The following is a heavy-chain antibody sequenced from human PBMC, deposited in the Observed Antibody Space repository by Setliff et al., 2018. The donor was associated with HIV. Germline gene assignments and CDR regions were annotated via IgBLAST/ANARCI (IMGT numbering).Heavy chain of an antibody. V-gene: IGHV3-30*02. D-gene: IGHD3-10*01. Sequence: GGSLRLSCAASGFTFSTYGMQWVRQAPGKGLEWVAFIRYDGSNQYYADSVKGRFTISRDNSKNTLYLQMNSLRAEDTAVYYCARKLRPGHGVDVWGQGTTVTVSS. CDR3: ARKLRPGHGVDV. J-gene: IGHJ6*02. CDR1: GFTFSTYG. CDR2: IRYDGSNQ.